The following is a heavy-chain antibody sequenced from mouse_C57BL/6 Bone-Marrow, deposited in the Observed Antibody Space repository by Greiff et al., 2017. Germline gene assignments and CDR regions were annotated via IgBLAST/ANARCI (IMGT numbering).Heavy chain of an antibody. Sequence: QVQLQQPGAELVRPGTSVKLSCKASGYTFTSYWMHWVKQRPGQGLEWIGVIDPSDSYTNYNQKFKGKATLTVDTSSSTAYMQLNSLTSEDSAVYYCAPYGSSYPFWGQGTLVTVSA. D-gene: IGHD1-1*01. V-gene: IGHV1-59*01. CDR3: APYGSSYPF. CDR2: IDPSDSYT. CDR1: GYTFTSYW. J-gene: IGHJ3*01.